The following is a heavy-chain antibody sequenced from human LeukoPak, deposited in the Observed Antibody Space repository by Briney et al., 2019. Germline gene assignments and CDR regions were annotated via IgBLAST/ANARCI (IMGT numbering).Heavy chain of an antibody. D-gene: IGHD1-26*01. CDR1: GFTFSVHY. CDR2: ISDNGDNT. CDR3: IKDLSGTWSFDY. Sequence: GGSLGLSCSASGFTFSVHYMHWVRQAPGKGLEYVSTISDNGDNTCYADSVKGRFIISRDNSKNTLYLQMNSLRVEDTAVYYCIKDLSGTWSFDYWGQGTLLIVSS. V-gene: IGHV3-64D*08. J-gene: IGHJ4*02.